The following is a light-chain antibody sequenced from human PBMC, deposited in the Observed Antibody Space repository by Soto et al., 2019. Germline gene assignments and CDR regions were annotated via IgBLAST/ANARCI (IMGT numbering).Light chain of an antibody. CDR3: QRCNSAPIYT. Sequence: DIQMTQSPSSLSASVGDRVTITCRASQDISNYVAWYQQKPGKVPELLIYEASTLQSGVPSRFSGSGSGTDFTLTISSLQPEDVATYYCQRCNSAPIYTFGQGTKVEIK. CDR1: QDISNY. J-gene: IGKJ2*01. CDR2: EAS. V-gene: IGKV1-27*01.